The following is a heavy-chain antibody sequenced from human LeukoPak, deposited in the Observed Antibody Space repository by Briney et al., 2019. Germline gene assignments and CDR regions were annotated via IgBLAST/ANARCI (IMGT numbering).Heavy chain of an antibody. J-gene: IGHJ4*02. CDR2: INWNGGST. V-gene: IGHV3-20*04. D-gene: IGHD1-26*01. Sequence: GGSLRLSCAASGFTFDDYGMSWVRQAPGKGLEWVSGINWNGGSTGYADSVKGRFTISRDNAKNSLYLQMNSLRAEGMALYYCAKDNSGSYYAGYFDYWGQGTLSPSPQ. CDR3: AKDNSGSYYAGYFDY. CDR1: GFTFDDYG.